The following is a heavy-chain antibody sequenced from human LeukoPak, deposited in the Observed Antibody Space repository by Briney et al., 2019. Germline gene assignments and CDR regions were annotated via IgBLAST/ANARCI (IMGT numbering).Heavy chain of an antibody. V-gene: IGHV3-21*01. CDR3: ARDSDILTGYSLVELDY. D-gene: IGHD3-9*01. CDR2: ISSSSSYI. CDR1: GFTFSSYS. Sequence: PGGSLRLSCAASGFTFSSYSMNWVRQAPGKGLEWVSSISSSSSYIYYADSVKGRFTISRDNAKNSLYLQMNSLRAEDTAVYYCARDSDILTGYSLVELDYWGQGTLVTVSS. J-gene: IGHJ4*02.